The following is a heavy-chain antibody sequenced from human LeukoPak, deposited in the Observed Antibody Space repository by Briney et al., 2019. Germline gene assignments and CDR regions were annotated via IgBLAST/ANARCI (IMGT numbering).Heavy chain of an antibody. D-gene: IGHD2-15*01. CDR3: TSGGKNGGVRYYYYYMDV. CDR1: GFTFSSYS. V-gene: IGHV3-30*02. Sequence: PGGSLRLSCAASGFTFSSYSMNWVRQAPGKGLEWVAFIRYDGSNKYYADSVKGRFTISRDNSKNTLYLQMNSLRAEDTAVYYCTSGGKNGGVRYYYYYMDVWGKGTTVTISS. J-gene: IGHJ6*03. CDR2: IRYDGSNK.